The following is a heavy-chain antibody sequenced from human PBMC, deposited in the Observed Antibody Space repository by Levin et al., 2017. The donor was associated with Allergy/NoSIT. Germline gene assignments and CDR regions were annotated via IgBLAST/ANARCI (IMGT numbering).Heavy chain of an antibody. CDR2: ISWDGGST. Sequence: GESLKISCAASGFTFDDYAMHWVRQAPGKGLEWVSLISWDGGSTYYADSVKGRFTISRDNSKNSLYLQMNSLRAEDTALYYCAKGSCSGGSCYATLQVDYGMDVWGQGTTVTVSS. CDR3: AKGSCSGGSCYATLQVDYGMDV. J-gene: IGHJ6*02. D-gene: IGHD2-15*01. V-gene: IGHV3-43D*04. CDR1: GFTFDDYA.